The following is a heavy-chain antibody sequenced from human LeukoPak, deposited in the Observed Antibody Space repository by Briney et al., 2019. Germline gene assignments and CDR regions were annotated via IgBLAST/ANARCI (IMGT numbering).Heavy chain of an antibody. CDR3: AKGSANSIGEDYFDY. CDR1: GFTFSTYS. D-gene: IGHD3-10*01. V-gene: IGHV3-74*01. CDR2: INPAGSTA. J-gene: IGHJ4*02. Sequence: GGSLRLSCAASGFTFSTYSMNWVRQAPGKGLVWVSHINPAGSTAFYADSVKGRFTISRDNSKNRLYLQMNSLRVEDTAVYYCAKGSANSIGEDYFDYWGQGIRVTVAS.